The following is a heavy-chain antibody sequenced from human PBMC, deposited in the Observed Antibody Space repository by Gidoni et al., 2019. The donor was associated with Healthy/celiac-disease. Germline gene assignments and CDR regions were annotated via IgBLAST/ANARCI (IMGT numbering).Heavy chain of an antibody. V-gene: IGHV3-9*01. D-gene: IGHD3-22*01. CDR1: GFTFDDYA. Sequence: EVQLVESGGGLVQPGRSLRLSCAASGFTFDDYAMHWVRQAPGTGLGWVSGISWNSGSIGYADSVKGRFTISRDNAKNSLYLQMNSLRAEDTALYYCAKEKTRYDSSGYYLTPPGVIDYWGQGTLVTVSS. J-gene: IGHJ4*02. CDR3: AKEKTRYDSSGYYLTPPGVIDY. CDR2: ISWNSGSI.